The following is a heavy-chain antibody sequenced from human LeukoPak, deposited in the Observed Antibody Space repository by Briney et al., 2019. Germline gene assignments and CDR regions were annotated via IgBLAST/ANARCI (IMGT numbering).Heavy chain of an antibody. CDR1: GGSISSYY. J-gene: IGHJ4*02. V-gene: IGHV4-59*01. D-gene: IGHD6-6*01. Sequence: SETLSLTCTVSGGSISSYYWSWIRQPPGKGLEWIGYIYYSGSTNYNPSLKSRVTISVDTSKNQFSLKLSSVTAADTAVYYCARSHIAAFDYWGQGTLVTASS. CDR3: ARSHIAAFDY. CDR2: IYYSGST.